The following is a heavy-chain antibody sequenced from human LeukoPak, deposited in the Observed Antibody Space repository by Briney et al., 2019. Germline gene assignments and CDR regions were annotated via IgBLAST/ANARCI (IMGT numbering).Heavy chain of an antibody. CDR3: ARGSFLSLSAGYYYYYMDV. Sequence: ASVKVSCKASGYTFTSYDINWVRQATGQGLEWMGWMNPNSGNTGYAQKFQGRVTITRNTSISTAYMELSSLRSEDTAVYYCARGSFLSLSAGYYYYYMDVWGKGTTVTVSS. J-gene: IGHJ6*03. CDR1: GYTFTSYD. V-gene: IGHV1-8*03. D-gene: IGHD3-16*02. CDR2: MNPNSGNT.